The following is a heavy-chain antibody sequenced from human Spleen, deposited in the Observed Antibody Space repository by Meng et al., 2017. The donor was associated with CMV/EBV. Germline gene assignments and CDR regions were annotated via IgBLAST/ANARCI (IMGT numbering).Heavy chain of an antibody. V-gene: IGHV3-66*02. CDR1: GFTVSNNF. Sequence: GGSLRLSCAASGFTVSNNFMSWVRQAPGKGLEWVSVIYRGGSIYYADSVKGRFTISRDNSKNTLYLQMNSLRTEDTAVYFCARDAYCGGDYRYFDLWGRGTLVTVSS. CDR3: ARDAYCGGDYRYFDL. CDR2: IYRGGSI. D-gene: IGHD2-21*02. J-gene: IGHJ2*01.